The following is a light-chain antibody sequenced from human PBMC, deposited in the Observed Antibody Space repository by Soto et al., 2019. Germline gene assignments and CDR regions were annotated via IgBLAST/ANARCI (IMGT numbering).Light chain of an antibody. J-gene: IGLJ1*01. CDR2: EGS. Sequence: QSALTQPASVSGSPGQSITISCTGTSSDVGSYNLVSWYQQHPGKAPKLMIYEGSKRPSVVSNRFSGSKSGNTASLTISGLQAEDESDYYCCSYAGSSTPYVFGTGTKLTVL. V-gene: IGLV2-23*01. CDR3: CSYAGSSTPYV. CDR1: SSDVGSYNL.